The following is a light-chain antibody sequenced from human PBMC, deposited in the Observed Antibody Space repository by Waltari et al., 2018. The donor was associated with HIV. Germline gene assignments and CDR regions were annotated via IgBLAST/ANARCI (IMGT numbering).Light chain of an antibody. CDR2: WAS. J-gene: IGKJ2*01. V-gene: IGKV4-1*01. Sequence: DIVMTQSPDSLAVSLGERATINCKSSQSVLYSSNNKNCLAWYQQKPGQPPKLLIYWASTRESGVPDRFSSSGSVTDFTLTISSLQAEDVAVYYCQQYYSTPYTFGQGTKLEIK. CDR3: QQYYSTPYT. CDR1: QSVLYSSNNKNC.